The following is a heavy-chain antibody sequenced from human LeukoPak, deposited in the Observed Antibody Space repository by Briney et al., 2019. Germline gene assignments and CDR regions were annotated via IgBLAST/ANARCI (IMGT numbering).Heavy chain of an antibody. J-gene: IGHJ4*02. V-gene: IGHV1-46*01. D-gene: IGHD1-26*01. CDR2: INPSGGST. CDR3: ARSVGSGFDY. CDR1: GYTFTTYY. Sequence: GASVKVSCKASGYTFTTYYIHWVRQAPGQGLEWMGMINPSGGSTSYAQKFQDRVTMTRDTSTSTVYMDLSGLTSEDTAVYYCARSVGSGFDYWGQGTLVTVSS.